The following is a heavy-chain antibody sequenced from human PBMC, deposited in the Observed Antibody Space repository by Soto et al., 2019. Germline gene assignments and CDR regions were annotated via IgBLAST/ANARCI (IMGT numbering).Heavy chain of an antibody. V-gene: IGHV5-10-1*01. D-gene: IGHD2-21*01. Sequence: GEALKISCKASGYNFTSYLISWVRQMPGKGLEWMGRIDPSDSYNSYSPSFQGHVTISGDKSINTAYLQWSSLKASDTAIYYCARRIEKDAFDVWGQGTMVTVSS. CDR1: GYNFTSYL. CDR2: IDPSDSYN. J-gene: IGHJ3*01. CDR3: ARRIEKDAFDV.